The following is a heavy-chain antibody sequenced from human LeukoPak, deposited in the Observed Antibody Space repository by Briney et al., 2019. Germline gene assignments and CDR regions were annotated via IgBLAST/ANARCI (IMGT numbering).Heavy chain of an antibody. V-gene: IGHV4-39*01. D-gene: IGHD3-10*01. Sequence: SETLSLTCAVSGGSISSSAYYWGWIRQPPGKGLEWIGNIYYSGSTYYNPSLKSRVTISLNTSKNQFSLELISVTAADTAVYYCASVRRGFGESSKYYAYYYMGVWGKGTTVTISS. J-gene: IGHJ6*03. CDR1: GGSISSSAYY. CDR3: ASVRRGFGESSKYYAYYYMGV. CDR2: IYYSGST.